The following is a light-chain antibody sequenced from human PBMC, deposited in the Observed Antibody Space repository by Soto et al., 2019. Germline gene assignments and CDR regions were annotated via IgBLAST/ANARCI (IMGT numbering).Light chain of an antibody. CDR3: QQYNNWFT. J-gene: IGKJ2*01. V-gene: IGKV3-15*01. CDR1: QSVSSN. CDR2: GAS. Sequence: EIVMTQSPATLSVSPGERATLSCRASQSVSSNLAWYQQKPGQGPRLLIYGASTRATGVPARFSGSGSGTEFTLTISSLQSGDFAVYYCQQYNNWFTFGQGTKLEIK.